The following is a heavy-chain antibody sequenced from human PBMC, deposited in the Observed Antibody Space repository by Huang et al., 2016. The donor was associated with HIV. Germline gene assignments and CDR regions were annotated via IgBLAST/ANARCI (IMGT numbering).Heavy chain of an antibody. CDR2: IHYSCTP. J-gene: IGHJ4*02. V-gene: IGHV4-39*01. CDR3: ARHAIRYDFWCGYFHY. D-gene: IGHD3-3*01. Sequence: QLQLQESGPGLVKPSETLSLTCTVSGDSISSSSYFWGWLRQSPGKGLAVIGSIHYSCTPSYTPSLTCRVPIYVVTSNNQFSLKLGSVPAADTAVYYCARHAIRYDFWCGYFHYWGQGTLVTVSS. CDR1: GDSISSSSYF.